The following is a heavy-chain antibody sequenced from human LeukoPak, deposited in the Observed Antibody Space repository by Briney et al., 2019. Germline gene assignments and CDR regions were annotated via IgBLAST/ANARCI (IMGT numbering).Heavy chain of an antibody. CDR3: VGATLSPDAFDI. CDR2: IYYSGRT. Sequence: SETLSLTCTVSGGSISSSSYYWGWIRQPPGKGLEWIGSIYYSGRTSYNPSLKRRVTISVDTSKNQFSLKLSSVTAAGTAVYYCVGATLSPDAFDIWGQGTMVTVSS. V-gene: IGHV4-39*07. CDR1: GGSISSSSYY. J-gene: IGHJ3*02. D-gene: IGHD2-15*01.